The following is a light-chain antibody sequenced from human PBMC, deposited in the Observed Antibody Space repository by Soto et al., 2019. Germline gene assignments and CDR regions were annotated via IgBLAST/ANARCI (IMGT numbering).Light chain of an antibody. CDR2: GAS. CDR1: QSVSSSY. CDR3: QQYGSSPFT. Sequence: EIVLTQSPCTLSLSPGERATLSSSASQSVSSSYLAWYQQKPGQAPRLLIYGASSRATGIPDRFSGSGSGTDFTLTISRLEPEDFAVYYCQQYGSSPFTFGGGTKVDIK. J-gene: IGKJ4*01. V-gene: IGKV3-20*01.